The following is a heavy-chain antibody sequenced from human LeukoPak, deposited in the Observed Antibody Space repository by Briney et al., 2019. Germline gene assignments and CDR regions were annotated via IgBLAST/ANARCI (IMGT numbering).Heavy chain of an antibody. CDR3: ARVAGYTQQLVPTALVDRYYYYYYMDV. CDR2: INPNSGGT. D-gene: IGHD6-13*01. CDR1: GYTFTGYY. J-gene: IGHJ6*03. Sequence: ASVKVSCKASGYTFTGYYMHWVRQAPGQGLEWMGWINPNSGGTNYAQKFQGRVTMTRDTSISTAYMELSRLRSDDTAVYYCARVAGYTQQLVPTALVDRYYYYYYMDVWGKGTTVTVSS. V-gene: IGHV1-2*02.